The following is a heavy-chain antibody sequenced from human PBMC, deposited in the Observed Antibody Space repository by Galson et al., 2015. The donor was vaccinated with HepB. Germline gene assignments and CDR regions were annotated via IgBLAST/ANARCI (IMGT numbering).Heavy chain of an antibody. D-gene: IGHD3-3*01. Sequence: SLRLSCAASGFSFSTYGMHWVRQAPGKGLEWVAVISCDATNKYYGDPVKGRFTISRDNAKNTLYLHMNSLRTEDTAVYYCARDQAFGGVTPTEHYYFYGMDVWGQGTTVSVSS. CDR2: ISCDATNK. J-gene: IGHJ6*02. V-gene: IGHV3-30*03. CDR1: GFSFSTYG. CDR3: ARDQAFGGVTPTEHYYFYGMDV.